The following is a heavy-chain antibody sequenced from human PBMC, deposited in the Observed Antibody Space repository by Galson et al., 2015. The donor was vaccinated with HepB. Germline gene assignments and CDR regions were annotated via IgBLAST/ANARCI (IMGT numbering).Heavy chain of an antibody. D-gene: IGHD2-8*01. J-gene: IGHJ4*02. CDR1: GYTFTSYG. Sequence: SVKVSCKASGYTFTSYGISWVRQAPGQGLEWMGWISAYNGNTNYAQKLQGRVTMTTDTSTSTAYMELRSLRSDDTAVYYCARKGEGMVRGSYYFDYWGQGTLVTVSS. CDR2: ISAYNGNT. V-gene: IGHV1-18*01. CDR3: ARKGEGMVRGSYYFDY.